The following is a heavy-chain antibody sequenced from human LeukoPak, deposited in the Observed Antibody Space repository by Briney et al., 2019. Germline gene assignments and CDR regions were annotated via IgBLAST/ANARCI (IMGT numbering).Heavy chain of an antibody. CDR2: IYYSGSA. J-gene: IGHJ4*02. V-gene: IGHV4-39*02. D-gene: IGHD6-6*01. CDR3: ARRTGGTSSIGD. CDR1: GGSISRSNYY. Sequence: SETLSLTCTVSGGSISRSNYYWAWIRQPPGKGLEWIGNIYYSGSAYFDPSLRSRVTLSVDTSKNHFSLKLSSVTAADTAVYYCARRTGGTSSIGDWGQGTLVTVSS.